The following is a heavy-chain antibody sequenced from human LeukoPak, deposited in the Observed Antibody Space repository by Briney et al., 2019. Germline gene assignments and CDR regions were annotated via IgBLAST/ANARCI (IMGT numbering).Heavy chain of an antibody. V-gene: IGHV4-4*02. J-gene: IGHJ5*02. CDR2: IYHSGST. CDR3: VRDGYRFSTPPKFDT. Sequence: PSETLSLTCAVSGGSISSSNWWSWIRQPPGKGLEWIGEIYHSGSTNYNPSLKSRVTISVDKSKTQFSLKLSSVTAADTAVYYCVRDGYRFSTPPKFDTWGRGSLVTVYS. CDR1: GGSISSSNW. D-gene: IGHD5-18*01.